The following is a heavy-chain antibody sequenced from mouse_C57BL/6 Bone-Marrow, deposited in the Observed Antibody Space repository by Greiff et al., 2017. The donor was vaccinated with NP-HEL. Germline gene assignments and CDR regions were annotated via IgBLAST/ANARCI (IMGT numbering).Heavy chain of an antibody. J-gene: IGHJ2*01. CDR3: ARGGNPFDY. Sequence: EVQLQESGGGLVKPGGSLKLSCAASGFTFSDYGMHWVRQAPEKGLEWVAYISSGSSTLYYADTVKGRFTISRDNAKNTLFLQMTSLRSEDTAMYYCARGGNPFDYWGQGTTLTVSS. CDR2: ISSGSSTL. CDR1: GFTFSDYG. V-gene: IGHV5-17*01.